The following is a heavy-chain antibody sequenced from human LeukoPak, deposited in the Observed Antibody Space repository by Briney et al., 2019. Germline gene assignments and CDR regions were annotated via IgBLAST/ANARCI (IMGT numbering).Heavy chain of an antibody. J-gene: IGHJ4*02. V-gene: IGHV4-34*01. CDR1: GGSFSGYY. CDR2: INHSGST. D-gene: IGHD3-22*01. Sequence: SEILSLTCAVYGGSFSGYYWSWIRQPPGKGLEWIGEINHSGSTSYNPSLKSRVTISVDTSKNQFSLKLSSVTAADTAVYYCARVYYYDSSGYYIFDYWGQGTLVTVSS. CDR3: ARVYYYDSSGYYIFDY.